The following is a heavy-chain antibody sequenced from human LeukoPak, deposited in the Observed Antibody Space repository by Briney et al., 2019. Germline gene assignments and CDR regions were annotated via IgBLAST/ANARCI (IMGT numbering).Heavy chain of an antibody. D-gene: IGHD5-18*01. CDR2: MQSTGVS. Sequence: SETQSLTCSVSGDSISTYHWNWIRKPPGKGLEWIAYMQSTGVSKYNPSLKSRVTMVVDMSTNQVVLNLRSVTAADTAVYYCARDKRHSYGRYFEHWGQGLLVTVSS. CDR3: ARDKRHSYGRYFEH. J-gene: IGHJ4*02. CDR1: GDSISTYH. V-gene: IGHV4-59*01.